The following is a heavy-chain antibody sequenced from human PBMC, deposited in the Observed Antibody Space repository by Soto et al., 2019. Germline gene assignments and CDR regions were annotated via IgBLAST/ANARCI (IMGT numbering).Heavy chain of an antibody. CDR2: INHSGST. V-gene: IGHV4-34*01. D-gene: IGHD2-15*01. CDR1: GGSFSGYY. Sequence: SETLSLTCAVYGGSFSGYYWGWIRQPPGKGLEWIGEINHSGSTNYNPSLKSRVTISVDTSKNQFSLKLSSVTAADTAVYYCARDSIVVVVAATPEYYMDVWGKGTTVTVSS. CDR3: ARDSIVVVVAATPEYYMDV. J-gene: IGHJ6*03.